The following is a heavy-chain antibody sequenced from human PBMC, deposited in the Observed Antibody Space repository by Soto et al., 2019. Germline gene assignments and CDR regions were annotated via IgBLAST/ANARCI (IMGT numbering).Heavy chain of an antibody. CDR2: IDPSDSYT. V-gene: IGHV5-10-1*01. CDR3: ARHSSYGDYYYYYSGMDV. CDR1: GYSFTSYW. J-gene: IGHJ6*02. Sequence: GESLKISCKGSGYSFTSYWISWVRQMPGKGLEWMGRIDPSDSYTNYSPSFQGHVTISADKSISTAYLQWSSLKASDTAMYYCARHSSYGDYYYYYSGMDVWGQGTTVTVSS. D-gene: IGHD4-17*01.